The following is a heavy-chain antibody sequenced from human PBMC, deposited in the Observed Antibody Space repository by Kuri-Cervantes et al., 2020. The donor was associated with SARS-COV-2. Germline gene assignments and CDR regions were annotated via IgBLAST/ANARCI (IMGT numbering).Heavy chain of an antibody. CDR1: GFTFSRYA. V-gene: IGHV3-23*01. J-gene: IGHJ4*02. D-gene: IGHD1-26*01. CDR3: AKGRELQAY. Sequence: GESLKISCAASGFTFSRYAMHWVRQAPGKGLEWVSAISGSGGSTYYADSVKGRFTISRDNSKNTLYLQMNSLRAEDTAVYYCAKGRELQAYWGQGTLVTVSS. CDR2: ISGSGGST.